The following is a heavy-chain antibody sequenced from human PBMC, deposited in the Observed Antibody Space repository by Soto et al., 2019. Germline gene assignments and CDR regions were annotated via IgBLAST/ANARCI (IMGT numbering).Heavy chain of an antibody. V-gene: IGHV1-69*13. J-gene: IGHJ4*02. Sequence: GASVKVSCKASGGTFSSYAISWVRQAPGQGLEWMGGIIPIFGTANYAQKFQGRVTITADESTSTAYMELSSLRSEDTAVYYCARIYSDMVRGADPYYFDYWGQGTLVTVSS. CDR2: IIPIFGTA. CDR3: ARIYSDMVRGADPYYFDY. D-gene: IGHD3-10*01. CDR1: GGTFSSYA.